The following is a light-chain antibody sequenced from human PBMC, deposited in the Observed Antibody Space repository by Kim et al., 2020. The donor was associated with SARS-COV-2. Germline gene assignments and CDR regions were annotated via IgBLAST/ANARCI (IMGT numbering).Light chain of an antibody. CDR3: QQYHNWPPFT. CDR1: QSLSSN. J-gene: IGKJ2*01. CDR2: GAS. Sequence: ASPGERAPLSCRASQSLSSNLAWYQQTPGQPPRLLIYGASTRATGIPARFSGSVSGTEFTLTISSLQSEDFAVYYCQQYHNWPPFTFGQGTKLEI. V-gene: IGKV3-15*01.